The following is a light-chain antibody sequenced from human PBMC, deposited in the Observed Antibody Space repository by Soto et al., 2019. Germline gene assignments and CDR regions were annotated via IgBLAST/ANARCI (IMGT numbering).Light chain of an antibody. J-gene: IGKJ5*01. CDR2: AAS. CDR3: QQVNNYPLT. Sequence: DIHLTQSPSFLSASVGDRGTITCRASQGISSYLAWYQQKPGKAPRLLIYAASTLQSEVPSRFSGSGSGTEFTLSISSLQPEDFATYYCQQVNNYPLTFGQGTRLEIK. CDR1: QGISSY. V-gene: IGKV1-9*01.